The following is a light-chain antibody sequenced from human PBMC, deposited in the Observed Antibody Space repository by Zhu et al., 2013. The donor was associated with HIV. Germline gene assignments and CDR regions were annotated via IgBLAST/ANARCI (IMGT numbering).Light chain of an antibody. CDR1: QGVSSN. J-gene: IGKJ4*01. V-gene: IGKV3D-11*03. Sequence: EIVMTQSPATLSVSPGERATLSCRASQGVSSNLAWYQQRPGQPPRLLIYDTSNRATGIPARFSGSGSGTDFTLTISGLEPEDFAVYYCQQYGTSPLTFGGGTTVEIK. CDR3: QQYGTSPLT. CDR2: DTS.